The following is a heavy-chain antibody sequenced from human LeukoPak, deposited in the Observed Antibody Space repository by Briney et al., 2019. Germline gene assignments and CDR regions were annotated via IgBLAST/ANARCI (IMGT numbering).Heavy chain of an antibody. CDR1: GGSISSSSYY. CDR3: ARGVPAAATGAFDI. D-gene: IGHD2-2*01. CDR2: IYYSGST. Sequence: SETLSLTCTVSGGSISSSSYYWGWIRQPPGKGLEWIGSIYYSGSTYYNPSLKSRVTISVDTSKNQFSLKLSSVTAADSAVFYCARGVPAAATGAFDIWGQGTMVTVSS. V-gene: IGHV4-39*07. J-gene: IGHJ3*02.